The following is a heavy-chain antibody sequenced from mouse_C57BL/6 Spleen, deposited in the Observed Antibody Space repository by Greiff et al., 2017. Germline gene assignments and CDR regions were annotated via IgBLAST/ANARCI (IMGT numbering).Heavy chain of an antibody. V-gene: IGHV1-82*01. CDR2: IYPGDGDT. Sequence: VQLQQSGPELVKPGASVKISCKASGYAFSSSWMNWVKQRPGKGLEWIGRIYPGDGDTNYNGKFKGKATLTADKSSSTAYMQLSSLTSEDSAVYCGARRAGTGWYFDVWGTGTTVTVAS. CDR1: GYAFSSSW. J-gene: IGHJ1*03. D-gene: IGHD3-3*01. CDR3: ARRAGTGWYFDV.